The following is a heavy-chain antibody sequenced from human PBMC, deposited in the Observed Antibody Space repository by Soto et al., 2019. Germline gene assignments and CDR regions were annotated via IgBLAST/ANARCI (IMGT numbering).Heavy chain of an antibody. CDR3: ARDYGDYSFFFDY. V-gene: IGHV4-59*01. CDR1: GGSITTYQ. J-gene: IGHJ4*02. CDR2: YSGFT. D-gene: IGHD4-17*01. Sequence: PSETLSLTCTVSGGSITTYQWSWIRQPPGKRLEWIGGYSGFTDYNPSLESRATISVDHSKNQFSLTLRSVTAADTAVYYCARDYGDYSFFFDYWGQGALVTVSS.